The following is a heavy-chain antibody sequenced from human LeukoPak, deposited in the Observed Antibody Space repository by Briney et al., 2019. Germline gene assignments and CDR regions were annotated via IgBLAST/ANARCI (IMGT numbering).Heavy chain of an antibody. Sequence: GRSLRLSCAAPGCTFSSYGMHWVRQAPGKGLEWVAVIWYDGSNKYYADSVKGRFTISRDNSKNTLYLQMNSLRAEDTAVYYCARAPAMVIAGYFDYWGQGTLVTVSS. CDR2: IWYDGSNK. J-gene: IGHJ4*02. V-gene: IGHV3-33*01. D-gene: IGHD5-18*01. CDR1: GCTFSSYG. CDR3: ARAPAMVIAGYFDY.